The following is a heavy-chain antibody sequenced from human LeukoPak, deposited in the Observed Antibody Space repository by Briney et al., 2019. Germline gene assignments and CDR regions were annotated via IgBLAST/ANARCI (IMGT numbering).Heavy chain of an antibody. CDR1: GGSISSGNY. V-gene: IGHV4-34*01. Sequence: PSQTLSLTCTVSGGSISSGNYWSWIRQPPGKGLEWIGEINHSGSTNYNPSLKSRVTISVDTSKNQFSLKLSSVTAADTTVYYCARGRYPHYYGMDVWGKGTTVTVSS. J-gene: IGHJ6*04. CDR2: INHSGST. CDR3: ARGRYPHYYGMDV. D-gene: IGHD1-26*01.